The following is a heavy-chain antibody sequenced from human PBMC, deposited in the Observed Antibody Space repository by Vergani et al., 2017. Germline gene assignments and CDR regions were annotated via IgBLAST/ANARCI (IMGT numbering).Heavy chain of an antibody. Sequence: QVQVVQSGPEVKKSGASVKVSCKISGYTFSNYYMHCVRQAPGQGLEWMGIINPSGGHTNYAQKFQGRVTMTRDTSTSTVYMGLSSLRSEDTSIYYCARGDYGILTGYRYWVQGTLVTVSA. CDR2: INPSGGHT. D-gene: IGHD3-9*01. V-gene: IGHV1-46*03. CDR3: ARGDYGILTGYRY. CDR1: GYTFSNYY. J-gene: IGHJ4*02.